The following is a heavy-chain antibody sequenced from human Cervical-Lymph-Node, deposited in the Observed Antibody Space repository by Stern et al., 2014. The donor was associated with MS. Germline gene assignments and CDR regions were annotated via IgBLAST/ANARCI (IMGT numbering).Heavy chain of an antibody. J-gene: IGHJ3*02. CDR2: ITSSGSSR. Sequence: VQLVESGGGLVKPGGSLRLSCAASGFTFSDYYMNWIRQAPGRGLEWVSYITSSGSSRYYVDSVKGRFTISRDNANNSLYLQMNSLRAEDTAVYYCASPGPQNAFDIWGQGTMVTVSS. CDR1: GFTFSDYY. CDR3: ASPGPQNAFDI. V-gene: IGHV3-11*01.